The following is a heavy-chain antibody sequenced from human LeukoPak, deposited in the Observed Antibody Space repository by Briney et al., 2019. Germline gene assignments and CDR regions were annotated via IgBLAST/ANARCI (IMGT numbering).Heavy chain of an antibody. CDR2: INHSGST. J-gene: IGHJ4*02. Sequence: SETLSLTCAVYGGSFSGYYWSWIRQPPGKGLEWIGEINHSGSTNYNPSLKSRVTISVDTSKNQFSLKLSSVTAADTGVYYCAREGDLDCSSTSCYQYWGQGTLVTVSS. D-gene: IGHD2-2*01. V-gene: IGHV4-34*01. CDR1: GGSFSGYY. CDR3: AREGDLDCSSTSCYQY.